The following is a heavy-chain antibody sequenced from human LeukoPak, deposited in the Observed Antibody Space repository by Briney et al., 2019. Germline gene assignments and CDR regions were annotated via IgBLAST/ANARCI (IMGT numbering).Heavy chain of an antibody. D-gene: IGHD4-17*01. Sequence: ASVKVSCKASGYTFTSYDINWVRQATGQGLEWMGWMNPNSGNTGYAQKFQGRVTITADESTSTAYMELSSLRSEDTAVYYCARVAVTKASYYFDYWGQGTLVTVSS. CDR1: GYTFTSYD. CDR3: ARVAVTKASYYFDY. CDR2: MNPNSGNT. J-gene: IGHJ4*02. V-gene: IGHV1-8*01.